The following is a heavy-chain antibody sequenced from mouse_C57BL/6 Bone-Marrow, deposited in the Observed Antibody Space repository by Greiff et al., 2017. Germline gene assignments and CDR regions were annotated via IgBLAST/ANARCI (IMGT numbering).Heavy chain of an antibody. Sequence: QVQLQQPGAELVKPGASVKMSCKASGYTFTSYWITWVKQRHGQGLEWIGDIYPTSGRTNYNEKFKSKAILTVDTSSNTAYMQLSSLTSEDSAVFCCARSGPLGRSFDYWGQGTTLTVSS. CDR3: ARSGPLGRSFDY. CDR2: IYPTSGRT. J-gene: IGHJ2*01. CDR1: GYTFTSYW. V-gene: IGHV1-55*01. D-gene: IGHD4-1*01.